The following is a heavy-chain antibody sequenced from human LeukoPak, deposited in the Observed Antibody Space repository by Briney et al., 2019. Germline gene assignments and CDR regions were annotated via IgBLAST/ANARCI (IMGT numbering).Heavy chain of an antibody. D-gene: IGHD6-13*01. CDR1: GFTFSSYW. CDR3: ARDPGTHYGSSWYCGMDV. V-gene: IGHV3-7*01. Sequence: GGSLRLSCAASGFTFSSYWMSWVRQAPGKGLGWVANIKQDGSEKYYVDSVKGRFTISRDNAKNSLYLQMNSLRAEDTAVYYCARDPGTHYGSSWYCGMDVWGQGTTVTVSS. CDR2: IKQDGSEK. J-gene: IGHJ6*02.